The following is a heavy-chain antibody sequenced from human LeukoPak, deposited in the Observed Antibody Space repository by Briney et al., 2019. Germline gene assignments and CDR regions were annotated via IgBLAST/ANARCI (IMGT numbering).Heavy chain of an antibody. J-gene: IGHJ5*02. CDR1: GGSISSYY. Sequence: SETLSLTCTVSGGSISSYYWSWIRQPPGEGLEWIGYIYYSGSTNYNPSLKSRVTISVDTSKNQFSLKLSSVTAADTAVYYCARAGGVQWLGKMGNWFDPWGQGTLVTVSS. V-gene: IGHV4-59*01. CDR2: IYYSGST. D-gene: IGHD6-19*01. CDR3: ARAGGVQWLGKMGNWFDP.